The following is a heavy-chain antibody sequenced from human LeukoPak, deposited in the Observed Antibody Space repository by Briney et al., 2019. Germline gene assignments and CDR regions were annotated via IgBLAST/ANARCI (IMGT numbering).Heavy chain of an antibody. CDR2: IKQDGSEK. CDR1: GFTFSSYS. CDR3: ARETSSGYYYGEFDF. V-gene: IGHV3-7*01. J-gene: IGHJ4*02. D-gene: IGHD3-22*01. Sequence: GGSLRLSCAASGFTFSSYSMNWVRQAPGKGLEWVANIKQDGSEKYYVDSVKGRFTISRDNAKNSLYLQMNSLRAEDTAVYYCARETSSGYYYGEFDFWGQGTLVTVSS.